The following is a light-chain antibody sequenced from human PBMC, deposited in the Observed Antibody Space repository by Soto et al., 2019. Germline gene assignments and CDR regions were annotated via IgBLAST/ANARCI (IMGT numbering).Light chain of an antibody. CDR3: QQYDDLPIT. V-gene: IGKV1-33*01. CDR1: HDITKF. Sequence: DIQMTQSPSSLSVSVGDRLTITCQASHDITKFLNWYQQKPGKAPKXXIYDVSKLETGVPSRFSGSGSGTDFTLTISSLKNEDIATYFCQQYDDLPITFGQGTRLEIK. CDR2: DVS. J-gene: IGKJ5*01.